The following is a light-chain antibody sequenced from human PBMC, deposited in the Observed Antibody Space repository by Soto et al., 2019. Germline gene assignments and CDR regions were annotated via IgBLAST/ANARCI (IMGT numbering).Light chain of an antibody. CDR3: QQISTNPLT. V-gene: IGKV1-39*01. J-gene: IGKJ4*01. CDR1: QSIITY. CDR2: AAS. Sequence: DIQMTQSPSSLSASVGDRVTITCRASQSIITYLNWYQQNPGKAPKLLIYAASSLQSGVPSRFSGSGSGTEFTLTISSLQPEDFATYYCQQISTNPLTFGGGTKVEIK.